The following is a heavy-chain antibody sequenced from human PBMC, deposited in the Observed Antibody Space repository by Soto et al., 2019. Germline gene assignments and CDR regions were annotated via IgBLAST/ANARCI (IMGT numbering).Heavy chain of an antibody. CDR1: GGSFSGYY. Sequence: PSETLSLTCAVYGGSFSGYYWSWIRQPPGKGLEWIGEINHSGSTNYNPSLKSRVTISVDTSKNQFSLKLSSVTAADTAVYYCARGFGWTTCRKHFDYWGQGTLVTVS. CDR3: ARGFGWTTCRKHFDY. V-gene: IGHV4-34*01. D-gene: IGHD3-16*01. CDR2: INHSGST. J-gene: IGHJ4*02.